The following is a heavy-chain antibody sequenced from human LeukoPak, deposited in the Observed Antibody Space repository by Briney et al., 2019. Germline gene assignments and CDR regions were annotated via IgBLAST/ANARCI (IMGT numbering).Heavy chain of an antibody. D-gene: IGHD3-10*01. J-gene: IGHJ4*02. Sequence: GGSLRLSCAASGFTFSNHWMIWVRQAPGKGLEWVASIKQDGSEKQYVGSVRGRFTISRDNANNLLDLQMNSLTAEDTAVYYCAKDIHYFQPDHWGQGTLVTVSS. CDR1: GFTFSNHW. CDR2: IKQDGSEK. V-gene: IGHV3-7*01. CDR3: AKDIHYFQPDH.